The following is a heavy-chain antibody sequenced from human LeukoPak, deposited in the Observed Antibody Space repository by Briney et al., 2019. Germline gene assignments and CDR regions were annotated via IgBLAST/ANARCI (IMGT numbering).Heavy chain of an antibody. J-gene: IGHJ5*02. CDR1: GFTFSSYA. D-gene: IGHD2-21*01. Sequence: PGGSLRLSCAASGFTFSSYAMSWIRQPPGKGLEWIGYIYYSGSTNYNPSLKSRVTISVDTSKNQFSLKLSSVTAADTAVYYCARAVPGGDTPLALNWFDPWGQGTLVTVSS. CDR2: IYYSGST. CDR3: ARAVPGGDTPLALNWFDP. V-gene: IGHV4-59*01.